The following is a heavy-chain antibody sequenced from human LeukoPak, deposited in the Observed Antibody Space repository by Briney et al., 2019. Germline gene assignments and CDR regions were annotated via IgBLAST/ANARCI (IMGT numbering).Heavy chain of an antibody. J-gene: IGHJ4*02. Sequence: PSETLSLTCAVYGGSFSGYYWSWIRQPPGKGLEWVGSITYSGTTYYNPSLKSRVTISVDTSKSQFSLKLTSVTAADTAVYYCAPAYIWGSFRTFNYWGQGTLVTVSS. V-gene: IGHV4-34*01. CDR2: ITYSGTT. CDR1: GGSFSGYY. D-gene: IGHD3-16*02. CDR3: APAYIWGSFRTFNY.